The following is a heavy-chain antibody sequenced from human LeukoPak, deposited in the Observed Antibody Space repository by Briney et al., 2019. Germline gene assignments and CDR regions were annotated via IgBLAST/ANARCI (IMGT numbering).Heavy chain of an antibody. Sequence: SEALSLTCAVYGGSFSGYYWSWIRQPPGKGLEWIGEINHSGSTNYNPSLKSRVTISVDTSKNQFSLKLSSVTAADTAVYYCARGLKAAAGDYWGQGTLVTVSS. V-gene: IGHV4-34*01. CDR2: INHSGST. D-gene: IGHD6-13*01. J-gene: IGHJ4*02. CDR3: ARGLKAAAGDY. CDR1: GGSFSGYY.